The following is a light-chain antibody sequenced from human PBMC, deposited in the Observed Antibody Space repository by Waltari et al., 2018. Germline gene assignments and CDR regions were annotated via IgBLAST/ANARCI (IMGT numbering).Light chain of an antibody. Sequence: QSALTQPASVSGSPGQSITISGTGTSRYVGSYNLVSWYQQHPGKAPKPMIYEGSKRPSGVSNRFSGSKSGNTASLTISGLQAEDEADYYCCSYAGSSTFGVFGGGTKLTVL. CDR1: SRYVGSYNL. CDR3: CSYAGSSTFGV. V-gene: IGLV2-23*03. J-gene: IGLJ2*01. CDR2: EGS.